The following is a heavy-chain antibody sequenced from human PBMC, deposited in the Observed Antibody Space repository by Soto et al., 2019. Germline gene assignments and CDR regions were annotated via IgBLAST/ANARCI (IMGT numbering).Heavy chain of an antibody. D-gene: IGHD2-15*01. CDR1: GGSISSYY. J-gene: IGHJ4*02. Sequence: PSETLSLTCTVSGGSISSYYWSWIRQPPGKGLEWIAYINHRGSTSYNPSLKSRVTISVDTSKNQFSLKLSSVTAADTAVYYCARRWGSAADYWGQGTLVTVPQ. V-gene: IGHV4-59*12. CDR2: INHRGST. CDR3: ARRWGSAADY.